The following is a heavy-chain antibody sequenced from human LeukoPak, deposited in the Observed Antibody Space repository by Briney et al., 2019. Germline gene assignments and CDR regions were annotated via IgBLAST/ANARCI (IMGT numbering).Heavy chain of an antibody. CDR3: ARVFYMSYYYYYMDV. CDR1: GYSISSGLY. J-gene: IGHJ6*03. V-gene: IGHV4-38-2*01. CDR2: VFHSGKT. D-gene: IGHD2/OR15-2a*01. Sequence: SETLSLTCAVSGYSISSGLYWAWIRQPPGKGLEWIGSVFHSGKTSYNSSLKSRVTMSADTSKNQFSLKLSSVTAADTAVYYCARVFYMSYYYYYMDVWGKGTTVTVSS.